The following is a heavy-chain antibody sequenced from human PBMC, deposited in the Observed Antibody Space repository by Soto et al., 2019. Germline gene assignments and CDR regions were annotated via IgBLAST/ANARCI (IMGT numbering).Heavy chain of an antibody. CDR3: AKPHPYSSSSGGFDY. V-gene: IGHV3-23*01. J-gene: IGHJ4*02. D-gene: IGHD6-6*01. CDR1: GFTFSSYA. Sequence: GGSMRLSCAASGFTFSSYAMSWVRQAPGKGLEWVSAISGSGGSTYYADSVKGRFTISRDNSKNTLYLQMNSLRAEDTAVYYCAKPHPYSSSSGGFDYWGQGTLVTVSS. CDR2: ISGSGGST.